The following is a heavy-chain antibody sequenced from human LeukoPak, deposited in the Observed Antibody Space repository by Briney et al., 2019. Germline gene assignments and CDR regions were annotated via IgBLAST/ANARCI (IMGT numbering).Heavy chain of an antibody. Sequence: SETLSLTCTVPGDSTSGYYWSWIRQPAGKGLEWIGRMYTSGSANYNPSLKSRVTMSLDTSKKLFSLQMSSVTAADTAIYYCATERSRGLALWGQGALVIVSS. D-gene: IGHD2-2*01. J-gene: IGHJ5*02. CDR2: MYTSGSA. CDR1: GDSTSGYY. V-gene: IGHV4-4*07. CDR3: ATERSRGLAL.